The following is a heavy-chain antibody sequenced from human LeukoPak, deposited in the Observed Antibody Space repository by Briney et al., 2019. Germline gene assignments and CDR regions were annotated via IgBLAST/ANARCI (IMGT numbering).Heavy chain of an antibody. J-gene: IGHJ4*02. CDR1: GGSISSSSYY. CDR2: IYYSGST. CDR3: ARDDNRDIGDV. V-gene: IGHV4-39*07. Sequence: SETLSLTCTVSGGSISSSSYYWGWIRQPPGKGLEWIGSIYYSGSTYYNPSLKSRVTISVDTSKNQFSLKLSSVTAADTAVYYCARDDNRDIGDVWGQGTLVTVSS. D-gene: IGHD5-12*01.